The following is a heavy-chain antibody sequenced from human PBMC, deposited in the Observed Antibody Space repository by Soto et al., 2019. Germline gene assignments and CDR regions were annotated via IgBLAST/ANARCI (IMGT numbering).Heavy chain of an antibody. V-gene: IGHV4-38-2*01. Sequence: SETLSLTCAVSGYSISSGYYWGWIRQPPGKGLEWIGSIYRSGSTYYNPSLKSRVTISVDTSKNQFSLKLSSVTAADTAVYNCARVDYYGSGSLDYYYYGMDVWGQGTTVTVSS. CDR3: ARVDYYGSGSLDYYYYGMDV. J-gene: IGHJ6*02. D-gene: IGHD3-10*01. CDR1: GYSISSGYY. CDR2: IYRSGST.